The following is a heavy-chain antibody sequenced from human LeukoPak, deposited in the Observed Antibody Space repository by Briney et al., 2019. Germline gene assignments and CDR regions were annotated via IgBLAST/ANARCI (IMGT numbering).Heavy chain of an antibody. D-gene: IGHD2-21*01. V-gene: IGHV4-30-2*01. CDR1: GGSISSGGYY. J-gene: IGHJ4*02. CDR3: ARDFHRGGGDCSWVDY. Sequence: PSETLSLTCTVSGGSISSGGYYWSWIRQPPGKGLEWIGYIYHSGSTYYNPSLNSRVTLSVDRSKNQFSLKMTSVTAADTAVYYCARDFHRGGGDCSWVDYWGQGTLVTVSS. CDR2: IYHSGST.